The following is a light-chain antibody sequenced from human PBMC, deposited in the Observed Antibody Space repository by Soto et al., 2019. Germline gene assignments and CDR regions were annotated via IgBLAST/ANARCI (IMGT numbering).Light chain of an antibody. J-gene: IGKJ3*01. Sequence: EIVLTQSPDTLSLSPGERATLSCTASESVTSSCLAWYQRKTGQAPRLLIHTTSTRATDIPERFSGSGSWTHCSLTISRLEPEDFAVYYFHQCGGSPLFSFAPRTRLDI. V-gene: IGKV3-20*01. CDR3: HQCGGSPLFS. CDR2: TTS. CDR1: ESVTSSC.